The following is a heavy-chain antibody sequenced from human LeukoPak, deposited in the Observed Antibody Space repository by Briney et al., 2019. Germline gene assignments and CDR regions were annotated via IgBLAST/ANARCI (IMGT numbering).Heavy chain of an antibody. CDR1: GGSINSRSYY. CDR3: ARHAGAVAARGPFDS. J-gene: IGHJ3*01. V-gene: IGHV4-39*01. CDR2: IYYSGNT. D-gene: IGHD3-10*01. Sequence: SETLSLTCTVSGGSINSRSYYWGWIRQPPGKGLEWIGSIYYSGNTYYTPSPKSRVTISVDTSKNQFSLKLNSVTAADTAVYYCARHAGAVAARGPFDSWGQGTMVTVSS.